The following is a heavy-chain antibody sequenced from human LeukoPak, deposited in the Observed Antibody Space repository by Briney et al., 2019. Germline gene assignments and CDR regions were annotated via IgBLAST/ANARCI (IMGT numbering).Heavy chain of an antibody. D-gene: IGHD6-6*01. V-gene: IGHV4-34*01. CDR2: INHSGST. CDR1: GGPFSGYY. J-gene: IGHJ4*02. Sequence: SETLSLTCAVYGGPFSGYYWSWIRQPPGKGLEWIGEINHSGSTNYNPSLKSRVTISVDTSKNQFSLKLSSVTAADTAVYYCARRYYSTSSLDSWGQGTLVTVSS. CDR3: ARRYYSTSSLDS.